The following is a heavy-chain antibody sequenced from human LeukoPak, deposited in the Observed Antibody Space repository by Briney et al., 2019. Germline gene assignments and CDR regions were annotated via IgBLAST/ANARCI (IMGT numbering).Heavy chain of an antibody. J-gene: IGHJ4*02. CDR3: AKGHYGGCQDY. CDR2: VSWDGDTT. V-gene: IGHV3-43*01. CDR1: GFTFEDYM. Sequence: GGSLRLSCAASGFTFEDYMMHWVRQAPGKGLEWVARVSWDGDTTYYADSVKGRFTISGDNSKNSLYLQMNSLRTEDTALYYCAKGHYGGCQDYWGQGTLVTVSS. D-gene: IGHD4/OR15-4a*01.